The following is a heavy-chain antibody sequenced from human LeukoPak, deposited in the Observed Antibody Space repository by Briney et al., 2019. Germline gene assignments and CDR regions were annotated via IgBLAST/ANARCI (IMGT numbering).Heavy chain of an antibody. Sequence: PEGSLRLSCAASGFTVSSNYMSWVRQAPGKGLEWVSVIYSGGSTYYADSVKGRFTISRDNSKNTLYLQMNSLRAEDTAMYYCARGATLGYCSGGSCYDGSYYFDYWGQGTLVSVSS. CDR3: ARGATLGYCSGGSCYDGSYYFDY. J-gene: IGHJ4*02. D-gene: IGHD2-15*01. CDR1: GFTVSSNY. CDR2: IYSGGST. V-gene: IGHV3-53*01.